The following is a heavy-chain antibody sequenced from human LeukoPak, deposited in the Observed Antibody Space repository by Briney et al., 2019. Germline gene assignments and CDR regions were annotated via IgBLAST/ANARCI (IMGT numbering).Heavy chain of an antibody. D-gene: IGHD5-24*01. V-gene: IGHV1-69*06. J-gene: IGHJ4*02. CDR3: ARGEIGYNSFDY. CDR2: IIPIFGTA. Sequence: SVKVSCKASGGTFSSYAISWVRQAPGQGLEWMGRIIPIFGTANYAQKFQGRVTITADKSTRTAYMELSSLRTEDTAVYYCARGEIGYNSFDYWGQGTLVTVSS. CDR1: GGTFSSYA.